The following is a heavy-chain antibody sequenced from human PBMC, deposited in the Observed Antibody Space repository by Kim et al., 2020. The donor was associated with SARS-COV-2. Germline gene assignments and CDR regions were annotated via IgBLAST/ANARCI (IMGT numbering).Heavy chain of an antibody. J-gene: IGHJ4*02. CDR2: SI. Sequence: SIGYADSVKGRFTISRDNAKNSLYLQMNSLRAEDTALYYCAKDPYSSGGHWGQGTLVTVSS. D-gene: IGHD6-19*01. V-gene: IGHV3-9*01. CDR3: AKDPYSSGGH.